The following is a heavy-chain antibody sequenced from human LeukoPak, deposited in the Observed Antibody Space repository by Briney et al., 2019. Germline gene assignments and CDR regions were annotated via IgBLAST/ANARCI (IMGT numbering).Heavy chain of an antibody. CDR2: ISAYNGNT. CDR3: ARVGFTSSWSNFDY. Sequence: ASVKVSCKASGYTFTSYGISWVRQAPGQGLEWMGWISAYNGNTNYAQKLQGRVTMTGDTSISTAYMELSSLRSDDTAMYYCARVGFTSSWSNFDYWGQGTLVTVSS. V-gene: IGHV1-18*01. D-gene: IGHD6-13*01. CDR1: GYTFTSYG. J-gene: IGHJ4*02.